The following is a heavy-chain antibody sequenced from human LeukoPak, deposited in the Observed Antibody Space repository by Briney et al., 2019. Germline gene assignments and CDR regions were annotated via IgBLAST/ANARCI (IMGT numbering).Heavy chain of an antibody. V-gene: IGHV4-4*07. CDR1: GGSISSYY. Sequence: SETLPLTCTVSGGSISSYYWSWIRQPAGKGLEWIGRIYTSGSTNYNPSLKSRVTMSVDTSKNQFSLKLSSVTAADTAVYYCARRMATIRAFDIWGQGTMVTVSS. D-gene: IGHD5-24*01. J-gene: IGHJ3*02. CDR3: ARRMATIRAFDI. CDR2: IYTSGST.